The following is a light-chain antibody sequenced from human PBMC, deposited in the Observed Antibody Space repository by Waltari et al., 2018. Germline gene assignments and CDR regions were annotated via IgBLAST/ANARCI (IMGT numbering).Light chain of an antibody. CDR1: SSDVGGYNY. J-gene: IGLJ1*01. V-gene: IGLV2-14*01. Sequence: QSALTQPASVSGSPGQSVTISCTGTSSDVGGYNYFSWYQQHPGNAPKLMIFEVTHRPSGVSNRFSGSKSGNTASLTISGLQAEDEADYYCSSYTTSSAPGVFGTGTRVTVL. CDR3: SSYTTSSAPGV. CDR2: EVT.